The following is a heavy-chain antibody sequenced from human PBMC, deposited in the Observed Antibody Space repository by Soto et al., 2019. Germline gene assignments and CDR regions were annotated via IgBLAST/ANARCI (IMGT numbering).Heavy chain of an antibody. CDR3: ARVAMVISAGPFET. J-gene: IGHJ3*02. D-gene: IGHD5-18*01. CDR2: INPSSGTT. V-gene: IGHV1-2*02. Sequence: VKVSCKASGYTFTDYYIHWVRQAPGQGLEWMGWINPSSGTTNYAQMFQGRVTMTRGTSISTAYMELSRLTSDDTAVYYCARVAMVISAGPFETWGQGTVVTVSS. CDR1: GYTFTDYY.